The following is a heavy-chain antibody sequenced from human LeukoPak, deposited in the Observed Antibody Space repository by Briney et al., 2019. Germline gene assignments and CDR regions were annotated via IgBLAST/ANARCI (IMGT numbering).Heavy chain of an antibody. Sequence: GGSLRLSCAASGFIFSSYWMSWVRQAPGKGLEWVANINQDGSEKYYVDSVKGRFTISRDNAKNSLYLQMNSLRAEDTAVYYCARGGRLTAFYNHWGQGTLVTVSS. J-gene: IGHJ5*02. CDR3: ARGGRLTAFYNH. D-gene: IGHD3-9*01. CDR1: GFIFSSYW. CDR2: INQDGSEK. V-gene: IGHV3-7*04.